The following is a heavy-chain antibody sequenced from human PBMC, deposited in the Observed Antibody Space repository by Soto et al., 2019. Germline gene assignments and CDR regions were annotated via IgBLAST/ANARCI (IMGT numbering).Heavy chain of an antibody. CDR3: AKEHGEESSSPDDY. CDR1: GFIFSYYG. D-gene: IGHD6-6*01. Sequence: QVHLVESGGGVVQPGRSLRLSCATSGFIFSYYGLHWVRQAPGKGLEWVATISSDGNNKHYADSVRGRFTISRDNSKNTLYLEMNSLRVDDTAVYYCAKEHGEESSSPDDYWGQGTLVTVSS. J-gene: IGHJ4*02. V-gene: IGHV3-30*18. CDR2: ISSDGNNK.